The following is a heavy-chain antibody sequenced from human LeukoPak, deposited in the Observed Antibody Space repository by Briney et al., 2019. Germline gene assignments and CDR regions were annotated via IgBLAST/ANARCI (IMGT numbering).Heavy chain of an antibody. CDR2: IYPGDSDT. Sequence: GESLKISCEGSGYSFTNYWIAWVRQMPGEGLEWMGIIYPGDSDTRYSPSFQGQVIISADKSITTAYVQWSSLKASDTAMYYCARLRDGYNYDYWGQGTLVTVSS. D-gene: IGHD5-24*01. J-gene: IGHJ4*02. CDR1: GYSFTNYW. CDR3: ARLRDGYNYDY. V-gene: IGHV5-51*01.